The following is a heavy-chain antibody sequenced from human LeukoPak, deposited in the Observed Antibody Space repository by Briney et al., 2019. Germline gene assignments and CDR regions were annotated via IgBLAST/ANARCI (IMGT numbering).Heavy chain of an antibody. J-gene: IGHJ4*02. CDR2: INPNSGGT. D-gene: IGHD3-10*01. V-gene: IGHV1-2*02. Sequence: ASVKVSCKASGYTFTGYYMHWVRQAPGQGLEWMGWINPNSGGTNYAQKFQGRFTMTRDTSISTAYMELSRLRSDDTAVYYCARGPRITMVQGVTLTFNYWGQGTLVTVSS. CDR1: GYTFTGYY. CDR3: ARGPRITMVQGVTLTFNY.